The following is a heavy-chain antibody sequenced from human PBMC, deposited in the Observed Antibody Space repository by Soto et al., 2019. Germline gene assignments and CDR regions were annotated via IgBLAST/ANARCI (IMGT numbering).Heavy chain of an antibody. J-gene: IGHJ4*02. CDR3: ARLSSGYYLGYFDY. CDR1: GFSLSTSGVG. V-gene: IGHV2-5*01. Sequence: QITLKESGPPLVKPTQTLTLTCTFSGFSLSTSGVGVGWIRQPPGKALEWLALIYWNDDKRYSPSLKSWLTITKDTSKNQVVLTMTNMDPVDTAIYFCARLSSGYYLGYFDYWGQGTLVPVSS. CDR2: IYWNDDK. D-gene: IGHD3-22*01.